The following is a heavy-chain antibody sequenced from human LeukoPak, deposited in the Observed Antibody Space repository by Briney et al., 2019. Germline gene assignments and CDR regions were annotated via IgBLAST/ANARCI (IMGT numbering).Heavy chain of an antibody. D-gene: IGHD2-15*01. J-gene: IGHJ3*02. Sequence: SETLSLTCTVSGGSISGYYWSWIRQPPGKGLQWIGYIYSGGSTNYDPSLKSRVTISVDTSKNQFSLRLGSVAAGDTAVYYCARRGYEAFGIWGQGTMVTVSS. V-gene: IGHV4-59*08. CDR3: ARRGYEAFGI. CDR1: GGSISGYY. CDR2: IYSGGST.